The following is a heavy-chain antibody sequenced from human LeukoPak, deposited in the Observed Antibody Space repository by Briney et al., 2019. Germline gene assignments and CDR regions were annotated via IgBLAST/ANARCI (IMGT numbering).Heavy chain of an antibody. CDR2: ISSSSTYI. J-gene: IGHJ4*02. Sequence: GGSLRLSCATSGFTFSSYTLNWVRQAPGKGLEWVSSISSSSTYISYADSVKGRFSISRDNAENSLYLQMNSLRAEDTAVYYCARDYGSGWYVDYWGQGTLVTVSS. V-gene: IGHV3-21*01. CDR1: GFTFSSYT. D-gene: IGHD6-19*01. CDR3: ARDYGSGWYVDY.